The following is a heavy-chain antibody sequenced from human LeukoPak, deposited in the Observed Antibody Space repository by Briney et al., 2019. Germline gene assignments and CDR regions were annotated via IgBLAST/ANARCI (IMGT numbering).Heavy chain of an antibody. Sequence: GASVKVSCKASGYTFTSYGISWVRQAPGQGLEWMGWISAYNGNTNYAQKLQGRVTMTTDTSTSTAYMELRSLRSDDTAVYYCARRPADYYGSGSYPDYWGQGTLVTVFS. D-gene: IGHD3-10*01. V-gene: IGHV1-18*01. J-gene: IGHJ4*02. CDR1: GYTFTSYG. CDR2: ISAYNGNT. CDR3: ARRPADYYGSGSYPDY.